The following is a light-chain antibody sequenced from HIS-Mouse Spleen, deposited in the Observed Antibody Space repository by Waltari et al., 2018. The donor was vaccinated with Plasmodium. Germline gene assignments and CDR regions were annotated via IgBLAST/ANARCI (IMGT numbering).Light chain of an antibody. V-gene: IGLV3-21*02. CDR2: DDS. CDR1: NIGSKR. J-gene: IGLJ2*01. Sequence: SSVLTQPPSVSVAPGQTARITCGGNNIGSKRVHWYQQKPGPAPVLVVYDDSDRPSGVPGRFSGSNSGNTATLTISRVEAGDEADYYCQVWDSSSDHPVFGGGTKLTVL. CDR3: QVWDSSSDHPV.